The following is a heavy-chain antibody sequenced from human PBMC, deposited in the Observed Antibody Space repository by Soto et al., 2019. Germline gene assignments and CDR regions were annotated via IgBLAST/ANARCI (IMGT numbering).Heavy chain of an antibody. CDR3: AGTANSNWFDP. Sequence: QLQLQESGPGLVKPSETLPLTCTVSGGSVSSRSYYWSWIRQPPGEGLEWIGSIYYSGSTQYNPSLKSRVTISVYTSKNQFSLKLSSVTAADTAVYYCAGTANSNWFDPWGQGTLVTVSS. V-gene: IGHV4-39*01. CDR1: GGSVSSRSYY. J-gene: IGHJ5*02. D-gene: IGHD1-1*01. CDR2: IYYSGST.